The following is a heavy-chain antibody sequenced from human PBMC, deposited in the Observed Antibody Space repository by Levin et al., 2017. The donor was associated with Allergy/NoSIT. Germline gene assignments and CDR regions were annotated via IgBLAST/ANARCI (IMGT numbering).Heavy chain of an antibody. CDR2: ISYNGNIK. CDR3: ARGPLAAAAHY. D-gene: IGHD6-13*01. Sequence: GGSLRLSCVASGFTFSDYAMHWARQAPGRGLEWVAVISYNGNIKYNADSVQGRFTISRSNSNNTLYLQMNSLRVEDTGVYYCARGPLAAAAHYWGQGTLVTVSS. V-gene: IGHV3-30*04. CDR1: GFTFSDYA. J-gene: IGHJ4*02.